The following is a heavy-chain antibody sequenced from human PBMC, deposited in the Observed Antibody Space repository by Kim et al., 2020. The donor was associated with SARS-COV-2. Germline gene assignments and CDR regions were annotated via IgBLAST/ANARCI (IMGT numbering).Heavy chain of an antibody. D-gene: IGHD4-4*01. CDR3: AKDLDYSNYSFDY. Sequence: GGSLRLSCAASGFTFSSYGMHWVRQAPGKGLEWVAVISYDGSNKYYADSVKGRFTISRDNSKNTLYLQMNSLRAEDTAVYYCAKDLDYSNYSFDYWGQGTLVTVSS. CDR2: ISYDGSNK. CDR1: GFTFSSYG. J-gene: IGHJ4*02. V-gene: IGHV3-30*18.